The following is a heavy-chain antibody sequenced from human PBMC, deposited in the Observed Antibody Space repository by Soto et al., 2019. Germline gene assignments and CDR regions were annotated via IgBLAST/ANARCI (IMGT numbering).Heavy chain of an antibody. V-gene: IGHV4-34*01. D-gene: IGHD2-2*01. CDR1: GGSFSGYY. CDR3: ARGRPRYCSSTSCYRLLYYGMDV. J-gene: IGHJ6*02. CDR2: INHSGST. Sequence: QVQLQQWGAGLLKPSETLSLTCAVYGGSFSGYYWSWIRQPPGKGLEWIGEINHSGSTNYNPSLKSRVTISVDTSKNQFSLKRSSVTAADTAVYYCARGRPRYCSSTSCYRLLYYGMDVWGQGTTVTVSS.